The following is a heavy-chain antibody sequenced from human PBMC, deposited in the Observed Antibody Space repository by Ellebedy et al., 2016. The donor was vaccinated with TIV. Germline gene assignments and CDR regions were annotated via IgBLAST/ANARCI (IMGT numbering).Heavy chain of an antibody. J-gene: IGHJ4*02. D-gene: IGHD1-26*01. CDR3: ARDKWAYYFDY. Sequence: SETLSLTXTVSGGSVSSGSYYWSWIRQPPGKGLEWIGYIYYSGSTNYNPSLKSRVTISVDTSKNQFSLKLSSVTAADTAVYYCARDKWAYYFDYWGQGTLVTVSS. V-gene: IGHV4-61*01. CDR2: IYYSGST. CDR1: GGSVSSGSYY.